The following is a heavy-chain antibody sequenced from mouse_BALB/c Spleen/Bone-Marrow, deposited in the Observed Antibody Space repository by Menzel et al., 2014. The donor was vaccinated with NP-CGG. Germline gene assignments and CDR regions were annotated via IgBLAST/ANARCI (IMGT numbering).Heavy chain of an antibody. CDR3: SREGAY. J-gene: IGHJ3*01. V-gene: IGHV1S81*02. Sequence: VQLVEPGAELVKPGASVKLSCKASGYTFTSYYMYWVKQRPGQGLEWIGEITPSNGDTNFNEKFKSKATLTVDKSSSTAYMQLSSLTSEDSAVYYCSREGAYWGQGTLVTVSA. CDR1: GYTFTSYY. CDR2: ITPSNGDT.